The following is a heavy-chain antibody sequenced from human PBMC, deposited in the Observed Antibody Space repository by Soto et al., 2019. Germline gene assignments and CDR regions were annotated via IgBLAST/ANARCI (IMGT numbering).Heavy chain of an antibody. CDR1: GFTFSDYA. Sequence: VQLVESGGGVVQPGRSLRLSCAASGFTFSDYAMHWVRQAPGKGLEWVAVVSHDGRNTHYADSVKGRFTLSRDSSKNTVSLEMTSLGAEDTAVYYCAKGGRQWLVTSDFNYWGQGALVTVSS. D-gene: IGHD6-19*01. J-gene: IGHJ4*02. CDR2: VSHDGRNT. CDR3: AKGGRQWLVTSDFNY. V-gene: IGHV3-30*18.